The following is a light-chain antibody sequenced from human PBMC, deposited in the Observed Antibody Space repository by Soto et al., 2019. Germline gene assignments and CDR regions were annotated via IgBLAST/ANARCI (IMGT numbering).Light chain of an antibody. Sequence: DIQMTQSPSSLSASVGDRVTITCRASQGVRNYLAWFQQKPGKVPKLLIYAASTLQSGVPSRFSGSGSGTDFTLTINSLQPEDVATYYCQKYNTAPYPFGQGTKLEIK. CDR3: QKYNTAPYP. CDR2: AAS. CDR1: QGVRNY. V-gene: IGKV1-27*01. J-gene: IGKJ2*01.